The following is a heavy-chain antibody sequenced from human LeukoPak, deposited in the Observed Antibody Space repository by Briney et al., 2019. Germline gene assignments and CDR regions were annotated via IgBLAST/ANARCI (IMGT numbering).Heavy chain of an antibody. Sequence: GASVKVSCTASGYTFTGYYMHWVRQAPGQGLEWMGRINPNSGDTNYAQKFQGRVTMTRDTSISTAYMELSRLRSDDTAVYYCANQYSSSWHYKYWGQGTLVTVSS. CDR2: INPNSGDT. CDR3: ANQYSSSWHYKY. V-gene: IGHV1-2*06. CDR1: GYTFTGYY. J-gene: IGHJ4*02. D-gene: IGHD6-13*01.